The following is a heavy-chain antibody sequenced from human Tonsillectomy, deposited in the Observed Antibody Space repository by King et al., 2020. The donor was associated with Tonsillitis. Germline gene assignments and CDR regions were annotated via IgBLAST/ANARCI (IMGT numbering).Heavy chain of an antibody. D-gene: IGHD3-22*01. V-gene: IGHV3-7*01. J-gene: IGHJ4*02. Sequence: VQLVESGGGLVQPGGSLRLSCAASEFTFNRYWMSWVRQAPGKGLEWVANIKQDGSEKYYVDSVKGRFTISRDNTKNSLYLQMNSLRAEDTAVYYCARAILLSGYYPIYVDYWGQGTLVTVSS. CDR2: IKQDGSEK. CDR3: ARAILLSGYYPIYVDY. CDR1: EFTFNRYW.